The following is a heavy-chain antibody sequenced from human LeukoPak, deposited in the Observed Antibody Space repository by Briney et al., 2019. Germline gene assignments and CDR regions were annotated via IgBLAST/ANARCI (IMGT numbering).Heavy chain of an antibody. V-gene: IGHV3-74*01. CDR2: INSDGSST. D-gene: IGHD3-22*01. J-gene: IGHJ5*02. CDR1: GFTFSSYW. CDR3: ARIWYYYDSSGYYYPWFDP. Sequence: GGSLRLSCAASGFTFSSYWMHWVRQAPGKGLVWVSRINSDGSSTSYADSVKGRFTISRDNAKNSLYLQMNSLRAEDTAVYYCARIWYYYDSSGYYYPWFDPWGQGTLVTVSS.